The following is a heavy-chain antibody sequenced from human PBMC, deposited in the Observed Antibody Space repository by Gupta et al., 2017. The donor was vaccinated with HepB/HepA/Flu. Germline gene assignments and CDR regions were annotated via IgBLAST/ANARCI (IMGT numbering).Heavy chain of an antibody. D-gene: IGHD5-12*01. CDR1: GGSFSGYY. Sequence: QVQLQQWGAGLLKPSETLSLTCAVYGGSFSGYYWSWIRPPPGKGLEWIGEINHSGSTNYNPSLKSRVTISVDTSKNQFSLKLSSVTAADTAVYYCARGQKRSDIVAMMGVNWFDPWGQGTLVTVSS. V-gene: IGHV4-34*01. J-gene: IGHJ5*02. CDR2: INHSGST. CDR3: ARGQKRSDIVAMMGVNWFDP.